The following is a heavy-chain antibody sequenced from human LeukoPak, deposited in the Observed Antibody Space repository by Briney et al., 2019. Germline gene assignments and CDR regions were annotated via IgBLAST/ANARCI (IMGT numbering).Heavy chain of an antibody. V-gene: IGHV4-38-2*02. CDR2: IYHSGST. CDR1: GGSISSYY. Sequence: SETLSLTCTVSGGSISSYYWSWIRQPPGKGLEWIGSIYHSGSTYYNPSLKSRVTISVDTSKNQFSLKLSSVTAADTAVYYCARENRSNLGYYYYYYMDVWGKGTTVTVSS. D-gene: IGHD2-15*01. J-gene: IGHJ6*03. CDR3: ARENRSNLGYYYYYYMDV.